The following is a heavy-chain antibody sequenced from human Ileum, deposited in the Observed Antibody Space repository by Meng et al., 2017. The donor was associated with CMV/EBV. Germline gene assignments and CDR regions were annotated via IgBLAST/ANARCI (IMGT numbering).Heavy chain of an antibody. CDR1: GFTFSDNY. CDR2: SRDKERSYAT. V-gene: IGHV3-72*01. J-gene: IGHJ5*02. D-gene: IGHD3-10*01. Sequence: SGFTFSDNYMDGLRQAPGKGLEGVGRSRDKERSYATEYAASLKGRFIISRDVSNNLLYLQINNLRVEDTAVYYCAKSGSPWYNWFDPWGPGTLVTVSS. CDR3: AKSGSPWYNWFDP.